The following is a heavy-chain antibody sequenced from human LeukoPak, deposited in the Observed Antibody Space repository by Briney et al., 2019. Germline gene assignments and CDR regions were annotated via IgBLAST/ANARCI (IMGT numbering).Heavy chain of an antibody. J-gene: IGHJ4*02. V-gene: IGHV4-59*01. D-gene: IGHD5-18*01. CDR1: GGSISSYY. CDR3: ARAGGGYSFDY. CDR2: IYYSGST. Sequence: SETLSLTCTVSGGSISSYYWSWIRQPPGKGLEWIGFIYYSGSTTHNPSLQSRVTISVDTSRNQFSLKLTSVTAADTAVYYCARAGGGYSFDYWGQGTLVTVSS.